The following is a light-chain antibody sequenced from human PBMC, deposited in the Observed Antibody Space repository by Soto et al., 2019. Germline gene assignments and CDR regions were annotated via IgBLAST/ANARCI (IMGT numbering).Light chain of an antibody. V-gene: IGLV4-69*01. CDR3: QTWGTGIVL. CDR2: LNGDGTL. CDR1: SEHYTYA. J-gene: IGLJ2*01. Sequence: QLVLTQSPSASGSLGASVKLTCTLSSEHYTYAIAWHQQHPEKGPRYLMKLNGDGTLTKGDGIPYRFSGSSSGAERFLTISSLQSEDEADYYRQTWGTGIVLFGGGTKLTVL.